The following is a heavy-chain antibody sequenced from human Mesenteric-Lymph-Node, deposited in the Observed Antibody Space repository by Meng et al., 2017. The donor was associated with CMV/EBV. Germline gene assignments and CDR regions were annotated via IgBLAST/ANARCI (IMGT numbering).Heavy chain of an antibody. Sequence: GESLKISCAASGFTFDDYGMSWVRQAPGKGLEWVSGINWNGGSTGYADSVKGRFTISRDNAKNSLYLQMNSLRAEDTALYYCARDRDYSNYEGLGYWGQGTLVTVSS. V-gene: IGHV3-20*04. CDR3: ARDRDYSNYEGLGY. CDR2: INWNGGST. CDR1: GFTFDDYG. J-gene: IGHJ4*02. D-gene: IGHD4-11*01.